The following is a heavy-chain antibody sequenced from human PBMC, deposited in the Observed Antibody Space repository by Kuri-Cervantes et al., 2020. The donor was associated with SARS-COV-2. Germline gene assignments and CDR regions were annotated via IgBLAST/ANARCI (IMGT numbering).Heavy chain of an antibody. CDR1: GFTFSSYA. V-gene: IGHV3-30-3*01. Sequence: GESLKISCAASGFTFSSYAMHWVRQAPGKGLEWVAVISYDGSNKYYADSVKGRFTISRDNSKNTLYLQMNSLRGEDTAVCYCARDTPTLVRGVVSDRWLDPWGQGTLVTVSS. CDR3: ARDTPTLVRGVVSDRWLDP. CDR2: ISYDGSNK. J-gene: IGHJ5*02. D-gene: IGHD3-10*01.